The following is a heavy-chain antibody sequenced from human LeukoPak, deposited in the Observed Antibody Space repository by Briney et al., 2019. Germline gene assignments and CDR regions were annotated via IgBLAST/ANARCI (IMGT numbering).Heavy chain of an antibody. V-gene: IGHV3-23*01. CDR3: AKDLRGYDMDFDY. D-gene: IGHD5-12*01. Sequence: PGGSLRLSCAASGFTFSNFAMSSVRQAPGKGLERVSSISGSGISTYYADSLKGRFTISRDNFKNTLFLQLNSLRAEDTAVYYCAKDLRGYDMDFDYWGQGTLVTVSS. J-gene: IGHJ4*02. CDR2: ISGSGIST. CDR1: GFTFSNFA.